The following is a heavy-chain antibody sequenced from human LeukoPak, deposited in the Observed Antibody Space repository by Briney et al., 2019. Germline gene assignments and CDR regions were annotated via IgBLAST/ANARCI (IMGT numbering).Heavy chain of an antibody. Sequence: PWETLSLTCDVYGEFFSAYYWSWIRQPPGKGLEWIGDINHIGITKYNPSLKSRVTLLIDTSKSHFSLKVNSVTAADTAVYYCARLPLGAFGEVLNFDLWGQGTVVTVSS. CDR2: INHIGIT. CDR1: GEFFSAYY. J-gene: IGHJ4*02. D-gene: IGHD3-10*01. CDR3: ARLPLGAFGEVLNFDL. V-gene: IGHV4-34*01.